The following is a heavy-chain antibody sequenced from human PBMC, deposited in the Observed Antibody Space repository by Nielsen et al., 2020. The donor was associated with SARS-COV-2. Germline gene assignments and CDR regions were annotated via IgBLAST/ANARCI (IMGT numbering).Heavy chain of an antibody. Sequence: SETLSLTCGVYGGSFSGYYWSWIRQSPGKGLEWIGEINHSGSTNYNPSLKSRVTTSVDTSKDQFSLRLTSLTAADTAVYYCAREHWGSRYYGMDVWGQGTTVTVSS. CDR3: AREHWGSRYYGMDV. D-gene: IGHD7-27*01. V-gene: IGHV4-34*01. J-gene: IGHJ6*02. CDR1: GGSFSGYY. CDR2: INHSGST.